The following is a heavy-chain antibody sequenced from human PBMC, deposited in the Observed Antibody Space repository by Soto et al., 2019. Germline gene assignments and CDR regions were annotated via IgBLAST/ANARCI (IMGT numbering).Heavy chain of an antibody. CDR1: DGSIGGLG. Sequence: LLTKSLPWSVSDGSIGGLGWRWIRKHQGKGLERIGFVYYSGSTNSYPSLTSRVTIAVDASKNQFSLTLSSVSAAGTAVYCCGGEGGICGDRYFLDFWVKGTTVTVSS. CDR2: VYYSGST. J-gene: IGHJ6*03. D-gene: IGHD2-21*01. V-gene: IGHV4-59*11. CDR3: GGEGGICGDRYFLDF.